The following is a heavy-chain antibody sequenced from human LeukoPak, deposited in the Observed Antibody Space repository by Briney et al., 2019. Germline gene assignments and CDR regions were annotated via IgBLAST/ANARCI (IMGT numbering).Heavy chain of an antibody. J-gene: IGHJ4*02. V-gene: IGHV3-73*01. CDR1: GFTFSGSA. Sequence: GGSLRLSCAASGFTFSGSAMHWVRQASGKGLEWVGRIRSKANSYATACAASVKGRFTISRDDSKNTAYLQMNSLKTEDTAVYYCTRPGGIVAMVTWGQGTLVTVSS. CDR2: IRSKANSYAT. CDR3: TRPGGIVAMVT. D-gene: IGHD5-12*01.